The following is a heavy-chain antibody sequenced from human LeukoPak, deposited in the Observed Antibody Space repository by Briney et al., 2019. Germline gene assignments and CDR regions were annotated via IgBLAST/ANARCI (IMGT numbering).Heavy chain of an antibody. V-gene: IGHV4-30-4*01. Sequence: SETPSLTCTVSGGSISSGDYYWSWIRQPPGKGLEWIGYMYYSGSTYYNPSLKSRATISVDTSKNQFSLKLSSVTAADTAVYYCARPYYYDSRIDPWGQGTLVTVSS. CDR3: ARPYYYDSRIDP. J-gene: IGHJ5*02. CDR1: GGSISSGDYY. D-gene: IGHD3-22*01. CDR2: MYYSGST.